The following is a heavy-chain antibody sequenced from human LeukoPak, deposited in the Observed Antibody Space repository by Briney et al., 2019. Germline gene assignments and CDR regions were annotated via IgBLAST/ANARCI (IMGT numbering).Heavy chain of an antibody. CDR2: IYYSGST. J-gene: IGHJ4*02. CDR1: GGSISSYY. CDR3: ARSVFPRNYFDY. V-gene: IGHV4-59*01. Sequence: SETLSLTCTVSGGSISSYYWSWIRQPPGKGLEWIGYIYYSGSTNYNPSLKSRVTISVDTSKNQFSLKLSSVTAADTAVYYCARSVFPRNYFDYWGQGTLVTVSS.